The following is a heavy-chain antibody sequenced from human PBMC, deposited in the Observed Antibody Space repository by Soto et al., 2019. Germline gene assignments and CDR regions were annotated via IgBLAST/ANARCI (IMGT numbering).Heavy chain of an antibody. Sequence: PGESLKISCTGSGYSFTSYWIGWVRQMPGKGLEWMGIIYPGDSDTRYSPSFQGQVTISADKSISTAYLQWSSLKASDTAMYYCARRSVVVPAATTADDYYYYYMDVWGKGTTVTVSS. V-gene: IGHV5-51*01. CDR3: ARRSVVVPAATTADDYYYYYMDV. J-gene: IGHJ6*03. CDR1: GYSFTSYW. D-gene: IGHD2-2*01. CDR2: IYPGDSDT.